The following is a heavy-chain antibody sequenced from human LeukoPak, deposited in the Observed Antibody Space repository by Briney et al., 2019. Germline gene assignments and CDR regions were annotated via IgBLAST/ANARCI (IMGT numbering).Heavy chain of an antibody. V-gene: IGHV1-18*01. CDR2: ISAYNRNI. Sequence: GASVKVSCKASGYTFTSYAMNWVRQAPGQGLEWMGWISAYNRNINYAQKFQGRVTMSTDTSTSTVYMELRSLRSDETAVYYCARRTTWYADYWGQGTLVTVSS. CDR1: GYTFTSYA. D-gene: IGHD2/OR15-2a*01. CDR3: ARRTTWYADY. J-gene: IGHJ4*02.